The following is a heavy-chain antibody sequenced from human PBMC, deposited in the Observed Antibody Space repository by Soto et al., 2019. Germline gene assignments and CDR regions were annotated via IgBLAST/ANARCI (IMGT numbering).Heavy chain of an antibody. Sequence: GGSLRLSCAASGFTFSSYWMHWVRQAPGKGLAWVSRINSDGSNTSYADSVKGRFTISRDNAKNTLYLQMNSLRAEDTAVYYCARNNIVVVPDAPYRSVHYYYGMDVWGQGTTVTVSS. V-gene: IGHV3-74*01. D-gene: IGHD2-2*01. J-gene: IGHJ6*02. CDR1: GFTFSSYW. CDR2: INSDGSNT. CDR3: ARNNIVVVPDAPYRSVHYYYGMDV.